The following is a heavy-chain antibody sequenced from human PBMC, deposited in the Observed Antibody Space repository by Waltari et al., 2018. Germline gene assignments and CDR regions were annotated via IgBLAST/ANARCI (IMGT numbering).Heavy chain of an antibody. D-gene: IGHD3-10*01. CDR2: IEPKSDRI. CDR1: GYTFTNYY. V-gene: IGHV1-46*03. J-gene: IGHJ4*01. CDR3: VREVGGWYFDF. Sequence: QVRLVQSGAEAKKPGASVSVSCKASGYTFTNYYIHWLRQAPGQGLEWMGLIEPKSDRITYGQNLQGRVTMTADTSTQTVHMDLSNLKSEDTATYYCVREVGGWYFDFWGQGTLVTVSS.